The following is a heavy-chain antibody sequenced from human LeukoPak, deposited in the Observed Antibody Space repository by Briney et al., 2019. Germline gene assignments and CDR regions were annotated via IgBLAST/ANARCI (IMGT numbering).Heavy chain of an antibody. CDR2: ILPGESRT. CDR3: ARQFSSGNSGYFDF. Sequence: GESLKISCEASGYSFTGYWIGWVRQMPGKGLEWMGIILPGESRTTYSPSFQGHVTISADKSISTAYLQWSSLKASDTAIYYCARQFSSGNSGYFDFWGQGTLVTVSP. V-gene: IGHV5-51*01. D-gene: IGHD3-22*01. CDR1: GYSFTGYW. J-gene: IGHJ4*02.